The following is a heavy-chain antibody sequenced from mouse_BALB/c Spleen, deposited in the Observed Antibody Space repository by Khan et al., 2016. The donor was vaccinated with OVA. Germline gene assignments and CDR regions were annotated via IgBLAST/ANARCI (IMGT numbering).Heavy chain of an antibody. CDR2: ISSAATYT. V-gene: IGHV5-9-1*01. Sequence: EVELVESGGGLVEPGGSLKLSCAASGFTFSSFVMSWVRQTPEKRLEWVATISSAATYTYYPDSVKGRFTISRDNAKNTLYLQMNSLRSDDTAIXYRTNGNYGWFAYWGQGTLVTGST. CDR3: TNGNYGWFAY. D-gene: IGHD2-1*01. CDR1: GFTFSSFV. J-gene: IGHJ3*01.